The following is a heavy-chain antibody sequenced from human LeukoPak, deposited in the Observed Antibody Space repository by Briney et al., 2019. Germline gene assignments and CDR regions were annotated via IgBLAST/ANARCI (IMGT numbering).Heavy chain of an antibody. CDR3: ARDVTVAGTFTRQNYYYYYMDV. CDR2: IIPIFGTA. D-gene: IGHD6-19*01. CDR1: GGTFSSYA. V-gene: IGHV1-69*05. J-gene: IGHJ6*03. Sequence: SVKVSCKASGGTFSSYAISWVRQAPGQGFEWMGRIIPIFGTANYAQKFQGRVTITTDESTSTAYMELSSLRSEDTAVYYCARDVTVAGTFTRQNYYYYYMDVWGKGTTVTVSS.